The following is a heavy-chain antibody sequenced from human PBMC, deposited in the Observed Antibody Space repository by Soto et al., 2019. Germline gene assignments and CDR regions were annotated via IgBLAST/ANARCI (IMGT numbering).Heavy chain of an antibody. CDR3: ARAGTTNWANWFDP. CDR2: VYYSGTT. CDR1: GGSISPYY. Sequence: QVQLQESGPGLVKPSETLSLICSVSGGSISPYYWTWIHQSPGKGLEWIGDVYYSGTTKYNPCLKSRVTISVDTSKNQFSLKLSSETAADTAVYYCARAGTTNWANWFDPWGQGTLVSVSS. J-gene: IGHJ5*02. D-gene: IGHD1-1*01. V-gene: IGHV4-59*01.